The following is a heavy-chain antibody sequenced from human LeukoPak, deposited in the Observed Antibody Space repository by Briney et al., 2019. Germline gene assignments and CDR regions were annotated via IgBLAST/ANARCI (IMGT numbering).Heavy chain of an antibody. Sequence: GRSLRLSCAASGFTFDDYAMHWVRQAPGKGLEWVSGISWNSGSIDYADSVKGRFTISRDNAKNSLYLQMNSLRAEDTALYYCAKDEIRFAEFGQGAYYYYGMDVWGQGTTVTVSS. CDR2: ISWNSGSI. D-gene: IGHD3-10*01. CDR3: AKDEIRFAEFGQGAYYYYGMDV. J-gene: IGHJ6*02. V-gene: IGHV3-9*01. CDR1: GFTFDDYA.